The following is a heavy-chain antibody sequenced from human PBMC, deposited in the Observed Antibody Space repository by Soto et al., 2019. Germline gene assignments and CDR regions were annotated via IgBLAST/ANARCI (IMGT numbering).Heavy chain of an antibody. J-gene: IGHJ4*02. V-gene: IGHV3-33*01. Sequence: QVHLVESGGGVVQPGRSLRLSCAASGFTFNSYGMHWVRQAPGKGLEWVAVVWYDGINKYYADSVKGRFTISRDTSKNTLYLQMNTLRAEDTAVYYCVRDYYSIGYFDYWGQGTLVTVSS. CDR3: VRDYYSIGYFDY. D-gene: IGHD1-26*01. CDR2: VWYDGINK. CDR1: GFTFNSYG.